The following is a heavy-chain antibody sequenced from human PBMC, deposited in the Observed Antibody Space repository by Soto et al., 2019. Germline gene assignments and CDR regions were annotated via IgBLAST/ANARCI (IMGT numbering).Heavy chain of an antibody. CDR1: GGSFSGYY. D-gene: IGHD2-15*01. V-gene: IGHV4-34*01. CDR3: ARASIVVVVAATTPFDY. CDR2: INHSGST. J-gene: IGHJ4*02. Sequence: QVQLQQWGAGLLKPSETLSLTCAVYGGSFSGYYWSWIRQPPGKGLEWIGEINHSGSTNYNPSLKSRVTISVDTSKTQFSLKLSSVTAADTAVYYCARASIVVVVAATTPFDYWGQGTLVTVSS.